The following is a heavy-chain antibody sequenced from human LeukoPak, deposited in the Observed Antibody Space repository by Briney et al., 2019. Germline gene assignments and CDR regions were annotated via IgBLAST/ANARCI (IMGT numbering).Heavy chain of an antibody. CDR1: GGSTSSSSYF. J-gene: IGHJ4*02. Sequence: SETLSLTCTVSGGSTSSSSYFWGWIRQPPGKGLEWIGGIHYGGSTYYNPSLKSRLTISVDTSKNQFSLKLTSGTAADTAVYYCARVGVVGASYWGQGTLVTVSS. V-gene: IGHV4-39*07. CDR2: IHYGGST. CDR3: ARVGVVGASY. D-gene: IGHD1-26*01.